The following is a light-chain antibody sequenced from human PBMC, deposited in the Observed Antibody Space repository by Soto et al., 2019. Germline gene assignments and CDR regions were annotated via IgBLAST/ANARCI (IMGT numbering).Light chain of an antibody. CDR1: QSISSW. CDR3: QQYNSYPYT. CDR2: DAS. V-gene: IGKV1-5*01. Sequence: DIQMTQSPSTLSASVGDRVTITCRASQSISSWLAWYQQKPGKAPKLLIYDASSLESGVTSRFSASGSGTEFTLTISSLPPDDFATYYCQQYNSYPYTFGQGTKLEIK. J-gene: IGKJ2*01.